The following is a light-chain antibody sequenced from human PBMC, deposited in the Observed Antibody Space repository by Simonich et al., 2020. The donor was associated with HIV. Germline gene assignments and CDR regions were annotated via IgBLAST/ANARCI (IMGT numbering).Light chain of an antibody. J-gene: IGKJ2*01. CDR2: WAS. CDR1: QSVLYSSNNKNY. Sequence: DIVMTQSPDSLAVSLGERAAINCKSSQSVLYSSNNKNYLAWYQQKPGQPPKLLIYWASTRESGVPDRFSGSGSGTEFSLTISSLQAEDVAVYYCQQYYSTPGTFGQGTKLRSN. V-gene: IGKV4-1*01. CDR3: QQYYSTPGT.